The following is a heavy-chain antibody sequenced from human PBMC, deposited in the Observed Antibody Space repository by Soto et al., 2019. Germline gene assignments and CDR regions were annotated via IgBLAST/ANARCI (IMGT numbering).Heavy chain of an antibody. J-gene: IGHJ4*02. V-gene: IGHV3-23*01. CDR3: AKDGTDDYVWGSYRYMVY. CDR1: GFTFSSYA. D-gene: IGHD3-16*02. Sequence: EVPLLESGGGLVQPGGSLRLSCAASGFTFSSYAMSWVRQAPGKGLEWVSAISGSGGSTYYADSVKGRFTISRDNSKNTLYLQMNSLRAEDTAVYYCAKDGTDDYVWGSYRYMVYWGQGTLVTVSS. CDR2: ISGSGGST.